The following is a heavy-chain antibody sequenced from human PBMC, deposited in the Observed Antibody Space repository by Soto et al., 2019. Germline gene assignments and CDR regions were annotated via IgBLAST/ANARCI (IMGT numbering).Heavy chain of an antibody. Sequence: GSLRLSCTASGFTFSSYAMHWVRQAPGKGLEWVAVISYDGSNKYYADSVKGRFTISRDNSKNTLYLQMNSLRAEDTAVYYCAKIGSITIFGGPTNWFDPWGQGTLVTVSS. V-gene: IGHV3-30-3*02. CDR2: ISYDGSNK. CDR3: AKIGSITIFGGPTNWFDP. J-gene: IGHJ5*02. D-gene: IGHD3-3*01. CDR1: GFTFSSYA.